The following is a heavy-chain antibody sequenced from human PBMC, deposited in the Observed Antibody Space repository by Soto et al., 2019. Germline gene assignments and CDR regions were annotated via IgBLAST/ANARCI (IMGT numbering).Heavy chain of an antibody. CDR1: VFTFSNYA. CDR3: VKVGGYDGYEPLDK. J-gene: IGHJ4*02. CDR2: ISDDGSNT. V-gene: IGHV3-30*18. Sequence: QVQLVESGGGVVQPGRSLRLSCAASVFTFSNYAMHWVRQAPGKGLEWVAVISDDGSNTYYADSVKGRFTISRDNPKYTLYLQMNSLRAEDTAVYYCVKVGGYDGYEPLDKWGQGTLVTVSS. D-gene: IGHD5-12*01.